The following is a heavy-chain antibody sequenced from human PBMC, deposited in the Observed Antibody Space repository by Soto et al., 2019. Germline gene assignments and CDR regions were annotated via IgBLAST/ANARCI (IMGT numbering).Heavy chain of an antibody. J-gene: IGHJ4*02. CDR2: IYYSGST. CDR3: ALTKNTAHLE. D-gene: IGHD5-18*01. Sequence: SETLSLTCTVSGGSISSYYWSWIRQPPGKGLEWIGYIYYSGSTNYNPSLKSRVTISVDTSKNQFSLKLSSVTAADTAVYHCALTKNTAHLEWGQGTLVTVSS. CDR1: GGSISSYY. V-gene: IGHV4-59*01.